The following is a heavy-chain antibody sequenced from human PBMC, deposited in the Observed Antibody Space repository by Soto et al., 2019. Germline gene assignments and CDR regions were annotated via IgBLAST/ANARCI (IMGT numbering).Heavy chain of an antibody. J-gene: IGHJ5*02. V-gene: IGHV5-51*01. CDR2: IYPGDSET. D-gene: IGHD2-2*01. CDR3: ARGVVPAVTWGQNWFDP. Sequence: KISCKGSGYSFTSYWIGWVRQMPGKGLEWMGIIYPGDSETRYSPSFQGQVTISADKSITTAYLQWSSLKASDTAMYYCARGVVPAVTWGQNWFDPWGQGTLVTVSS. CDR1: GYSFTSYW.